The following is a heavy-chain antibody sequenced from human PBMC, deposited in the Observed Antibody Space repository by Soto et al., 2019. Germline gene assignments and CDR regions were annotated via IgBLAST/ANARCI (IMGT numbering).Heavy chain of an antibody. CDR2: IDPSDSNT. J-gene: IGHJ5*02. Sequence: PGESLKISCKGSGYSFTSYWISWVRQMPGKGLEWMGRIDPSDSNTNYSPSFQGHVTISVDKSIRTAYLQWSSLKASDTAMYFCATHGVRSRAGAPTGFDPWGQGTLVTVSS. CDR3: ATHGVRSRAGAPTGFDP. CDR1: GYSFTSYW. V-gene: IGHV5-10-1*01. D-gene: IGHD1-26*01.